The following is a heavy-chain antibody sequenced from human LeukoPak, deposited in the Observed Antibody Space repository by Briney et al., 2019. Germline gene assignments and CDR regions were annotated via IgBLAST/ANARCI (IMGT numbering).Heavy chain of an antibody. CDR1: GYTFTSYG. CDR3: ARDLGYDSSGYSVDY. D-gene: IGHD3-22*01. V-gene: IGHV1-18*01. Sequence: ASVKVFCKSSGYTFTSYGISWVRHAPGQGLECMGWISAYNGNTNYAQKLQGRVTMTTDTSTSTAYMELRSLRSDDTAVYYCARDLGYDSSGYSVDYWGQGTLVTVSS. CDR2: ISAYNGNT. J-gene: IGHJ4*02.